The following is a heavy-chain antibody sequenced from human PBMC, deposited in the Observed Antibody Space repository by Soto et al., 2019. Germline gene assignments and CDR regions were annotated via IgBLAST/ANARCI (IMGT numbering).Heavy chain of an antibody. D-gene: IGHD5-18*01. CDR2: IYHSGTT. CDR1: GGSMRSDDYY. Sequence: SETLSLTCTVSGGSMRSDDYYWSWIRQPPGKGLEWIGYIYHSGTTYYNPSLQSRVSISLDTSKNQFSLKLSPVTAADTAVYYCARVRAYSYGYEDYWGQGTLVTVSS. V-gene: IGHV4-30-4*08. J-gene: IGHJ4*02. CDR3: ARVRAYSYGYEDY.